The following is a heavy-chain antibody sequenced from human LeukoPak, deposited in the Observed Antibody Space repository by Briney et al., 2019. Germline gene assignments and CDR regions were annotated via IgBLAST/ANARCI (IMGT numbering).Heavy chain of an antibody. CDR3: ARDPRRGLSYIAAASFWFDL. V-gene: IGHV3-21*01. J-gene: IGHJ5*02. CDR2: ISSSTTYI. D-gene: IGHD6-13*01. Sequence: GGSLRLSCAASGFTFSSYGMHWVRQAPGKGLEWVSSISSSTTYIYYADSVRGRFTISRDNAKNSLSLQMNSLRAEDTAVYYCARDPRRGLSYIAAASFWFDLWGQGTLVTVSS. CDR1: GFTFSSYG.